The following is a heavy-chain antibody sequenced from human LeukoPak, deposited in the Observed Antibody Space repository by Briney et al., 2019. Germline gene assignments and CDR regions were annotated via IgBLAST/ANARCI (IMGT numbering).Heavy chain of an antibody. Sequence: GASVKVSCKASGYTFTSYGISWVRQAPGQGLEWMGWISAYNGNTNYAQKLQGRVTMTTDTSTSTAYMELRSLRSDDTAVYYCARDLMSARDSGGYYFLRPIGYWGQGTLVTVSS. J-gene: IGHJ4*02. D-gene: IGHD3-22*01. CDR1: GYTFTSYG. CDR2: ISAYNGNT. CDR3: ARDLMSARDSGGYYFLRPIGY. V-gene: IGHV1-18*01.